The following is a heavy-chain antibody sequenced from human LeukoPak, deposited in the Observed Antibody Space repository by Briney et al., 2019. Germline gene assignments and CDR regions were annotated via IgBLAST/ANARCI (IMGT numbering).Heavy chain of an antibody. V-gene: IGHV1-46*01. CDR1: GYTFTN. J-gene: IGHJ4*02. CDR2: ITPSGGSA. CDR3: ARVSQDSRGYKHVFDY. D-gene: IGHD3-22*01. Sequence: ASVKVSCKASGYTFTNIHWVRQAPGQGLEWMGIITPSGGSATYAQTFQGRVTMTRDTSTSTVYMELSSLRSEDTAVYFCARVSQDSRGYKHVFDYWGQGTPVTVSS.